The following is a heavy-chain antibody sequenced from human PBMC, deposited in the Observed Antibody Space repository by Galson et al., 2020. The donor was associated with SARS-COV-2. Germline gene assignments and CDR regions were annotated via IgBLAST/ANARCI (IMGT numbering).Heavy chain of an antibody. CDR1: GGTFSSYA. CDR3: ARDSGYSSGWTMQTDY. CDR2: IIPIFGTA. D-gene: IGHD6-19*01. J-gene: IGHJ4*02. V-gene: IGHV1-69*01. Sequence: KISCKASGGTFSSYAISWVRQAPGQGLEWMGGIIPIFGTANYAQKFQGRVTITADESTSTAYMELSSLRSEDTAVYYCARDSGYSSGWTMQTDYWGQGTLVTVSS.